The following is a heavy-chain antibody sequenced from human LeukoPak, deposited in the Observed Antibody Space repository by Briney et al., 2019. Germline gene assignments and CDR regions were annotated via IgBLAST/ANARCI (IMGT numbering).Heavy chain of an antibody. CDR1: GFTVSSNY. V-gene: IGHV3-53*01. D-gene: IGHD5-12*01. CDR2: IYSGGRT. Sequence: SGGSLRLSCTVSGFTVSSNYMSWVRQAPGKGLEWVSVIYSGGRTYYADSVKGRFTISRDNSKNTLYLQMNSLRAEDTAVYYCASRGYSGYENRWGQGTLVTVSS. J-gene: IGHJ4*02. CDR3: ASRGYSGYENR.